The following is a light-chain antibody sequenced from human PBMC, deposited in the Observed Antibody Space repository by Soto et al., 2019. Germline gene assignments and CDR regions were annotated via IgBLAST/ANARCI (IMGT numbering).Light chain of an antibody. CDR2: EAS. Sequence: DIQLTQSPSLLSASIGDRVTISCRASHDISTFLALYQQKPGKASKLFIYEASTLQRGVPSRFSGSGSGTEFTLTISGLLPEDFAAYHCQQLYTLPFTFGQGTLLEV. J-gene: IGKJ5*01. CDR1: HDISTF. V-gene: IGKV1-9*01. CDR3: QQLYTLPFT.